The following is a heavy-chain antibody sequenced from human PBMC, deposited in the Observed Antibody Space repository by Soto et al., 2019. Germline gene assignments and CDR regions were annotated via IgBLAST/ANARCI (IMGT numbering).Heavy chain of an antibody. D-gene: IGHD2-15*01. V-gene: IGHV4-31*03. CDR1: GGSISSGGYY. CDR2: IYYSGST. Sequence: SEPLSLTCTVSGGSISSGGYYWSWIRQHPGKGLEWIGYIYYSGSTYYNPSLKSRVTISVDTSKNQFSLKLSSVTAADTAVYYCAREVVVVAAFDYWGQGTLVTVSS. CDR3: AREVVVVAAFDY. J-gene: IGHJ4*02.